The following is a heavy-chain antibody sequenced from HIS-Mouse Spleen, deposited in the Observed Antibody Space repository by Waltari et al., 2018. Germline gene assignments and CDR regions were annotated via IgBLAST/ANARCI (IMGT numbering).Heavy chain of an antibody. D-gene: IGHD6-19*01. V-gene: IGHV2-70*15. J-gene: IGHJ4*02. CDR1: AFSPSTRAMC. CDR2: IDWDDDQ. Sequence: QATSRESGPPLVKPTQILTLTCPFSAFSPSTRAMCVSWIRQPPGQALEWLARIDWDDDQYYSTSLKTRLTISRDTSKNQVVRTMTNMDPLDTATYYCARIAEGYTSGWYAFDYWGQGTLVTVSS. CDR3: ARIAEGYTSGWYAFDY.